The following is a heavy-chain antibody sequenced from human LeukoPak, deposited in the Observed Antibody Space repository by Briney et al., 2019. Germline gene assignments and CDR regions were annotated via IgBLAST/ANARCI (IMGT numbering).Heavy chain of an antibody. D-gene: IGHD3-3*01. CDR1: EFTFSSYW. CDR3: ARDLRDFWSGPMVDY. J-gene: IGHJ4*02. CDR2: INTDGSRT. V-gene: IGHV3-74*01. Sequence: GGSLRLSCEASEFTFSSYWMHWVRQAPGKGLVRVSRINTDGSRTSYADSVKGRFTISRDNAKNTLYLQMNSLRAEDTAVYYCARDLRDFWSGPMVDYWGQGTLVTVSS.